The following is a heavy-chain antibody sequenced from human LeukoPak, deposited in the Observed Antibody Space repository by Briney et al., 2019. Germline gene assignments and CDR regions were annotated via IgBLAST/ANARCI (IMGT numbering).Heavy chain of an antibody. CDR1: GGSISSSSYY. CDR2: IYYSGST. CDR3: ARDDHSGYADEGFHFDY. J-gene: IGHJ4*02. Sequence: PSETLSLTCTVSGGSISSSSYYWGWIRQPPGKGLEWIGRIYYSGSTNYNPSLKSRVTISVDTSKNQFSLKLSSVTAADTAVYYCARDDHSGYADEGFHFDYWGQGTLVTVSS. D-gene: IGHD5-12*01. V-gene: IGHV4-39*07.